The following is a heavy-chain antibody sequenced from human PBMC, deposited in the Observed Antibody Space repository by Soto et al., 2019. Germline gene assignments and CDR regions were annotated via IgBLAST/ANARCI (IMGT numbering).Heavy chain of an antibody. V-gene: IGHV3-74*01. D-gene: IGHD3-16*01. Sequence: RGSLRLSCVASGFTSSSLWMHWVRQLPGKGLVWVSCISNDGSRTRYADSVKGRFTISRDNAKNMLYLQMNSLGAEDSSVYYCTRGVHLESYAYSGQGSLVHVSS. CDR3: TRGVHLESYAY. CDR1: GFTSSSLW. CDR2: ISNDGSRT. J-gene: IGHJ4*02.